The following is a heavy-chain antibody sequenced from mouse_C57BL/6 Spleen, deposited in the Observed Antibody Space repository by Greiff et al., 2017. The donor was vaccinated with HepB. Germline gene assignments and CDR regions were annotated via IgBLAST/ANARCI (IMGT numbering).Heavy chain of an antibody. CDR3: AREENGYWFAY. J-gene: IGHJ3*01. CDR1: GYSITSGYY. V-gene: IGHV3-6*01. Sequence: DVQLVESGPGLVKPSQSLSLTCSVTGYSITSGYYWNWIRQFPGNKLEWMGYISYDGSNNYNPSLKNRISITRDTSKNQFFLKLNSVTTEDTATYYCAREENGYWFAYWGQGTLVTVSA. CDR2: ISYDGSN. D-gene: IGHD2-2*01.